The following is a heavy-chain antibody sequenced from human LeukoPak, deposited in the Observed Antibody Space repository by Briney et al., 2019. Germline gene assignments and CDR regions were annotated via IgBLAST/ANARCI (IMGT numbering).Heavy chain of an antibody. J-gene: IGHJ6*02. CDR1: GGSFSGYY. D-gene: IGHD2-2*02. CDR2: INHSGST. V-gene: IGHV4-34*01. CDR3: ARSARYCSSTSCHNYGMDV. Sequence: TSETLSLTCAVYGGSFSGYYWSWIRQPPGKGLEWIGEINHSGSTNYNPSLKSRVTISVDTSKHQFSLKLSSVTAADTAVYYCARSARYCSSTSCHNYGMDVWGQGTTVTVSS.